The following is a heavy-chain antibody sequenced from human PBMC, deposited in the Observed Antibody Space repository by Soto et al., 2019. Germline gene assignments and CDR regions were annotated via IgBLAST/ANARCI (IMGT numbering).Heavy chain of an antibody. D-gene: IGHD6-19*01. Sequence: PSETLSLTCTVSGCTFSSSSYYWGWIRQPPGQGLEWIGSGNYSGRTYYNPSLNSRVTISVNTTKNLYSQMLSLITAAATAVYYCARLPTAVAGIVDYWGQGTLVTVSS. CDR2: GNYSGRT. V-gene: IGHV4-39*01. J-gene: IGHJ4*02. CDR1: GCTFSSSSYY. CDR3: ARLPTAVAGIVDY.